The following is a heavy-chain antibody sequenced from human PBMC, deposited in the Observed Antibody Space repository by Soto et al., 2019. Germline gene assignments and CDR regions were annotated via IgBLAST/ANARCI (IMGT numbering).Heavy chain of an antibody. J-gene: IGHJ4*02. CDR3: VRWSYLDY. Sequence: GGSLRLSCVASGFSFISYAMSWVRQAPGKGLEWVSTISGSDGKTFYADSVKGRFSISRDTSKNMLYLQMNNLRGDDTAVYYCVRWSYLDYWGQGTRVTVS. D-gene: IGHD3-3*01. CDR1: GFSFISYA. CDR2: ISGSDGKT. V-gene: IGHV3-23*01.